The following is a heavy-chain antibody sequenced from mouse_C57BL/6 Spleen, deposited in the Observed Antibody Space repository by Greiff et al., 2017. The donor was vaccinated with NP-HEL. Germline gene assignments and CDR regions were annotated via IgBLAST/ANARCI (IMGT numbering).Heavy chain of an antibody. CDR1: GYSITSGYY. Sequence: EVKLMESGPGLVKPSQSLSLTCSVTGYSITSGYYWNWIRQFPGNKLEWMGYISYDGSNNYNPSLKNRISITRDTSKNQFFLKLNSVTTEDTATYYCARGTALSLPFDYWGQGTTLTVSS. D-gene: IGHD3-3*01. CDR3: ARGTALSLPFDY. J-gene: IGHJ2*01. V-gene: IGHV3-6*01. CDR2: ISYDGSN.